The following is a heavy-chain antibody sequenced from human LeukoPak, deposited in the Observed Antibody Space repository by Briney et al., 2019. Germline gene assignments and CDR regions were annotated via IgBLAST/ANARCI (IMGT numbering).Heavy chain of an antibody. V-gene: IGHV1-3*01. CDR2: INAGNGYT. CDR3: ARGGKEDDYYFDY. Sequence: ASVKVSCKASGYTFTSYAMHWVRQAPGQRLKWMGWINAGNGYTKYSQKFQGRVTITRDTSASTAYMELSSLRSEDTAVYYCARGGKEDDYYFDYWGQGTLVTVSP. D-gene: IGHD3-16*01. J-gene: IGHJ4*02. CDR1: GYTFTSYA.